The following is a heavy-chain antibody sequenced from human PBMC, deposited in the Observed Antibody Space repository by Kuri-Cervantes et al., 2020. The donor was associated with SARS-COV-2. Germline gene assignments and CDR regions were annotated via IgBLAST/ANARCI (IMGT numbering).Heavy chain of an antibody. Sequence: GESLKISCAASGFTFDDYGMSWVRQAPGKGLEWVSGINWNGGSTGYADSVKGRFTISRDNAKNSLYLQMNSLRAEDTAVYYCARESLSPSRGTVGATVDFDYWGQGTLVTVSS. CDR1: GFTFDDYG. CDR3: ARESLSPSRGTVGATVDFDY. J-gene: IGHJ4*02. D-gene: IGHD1-26*01. V-gene: IGHV3-20*04. CDR2: INWNGGST.